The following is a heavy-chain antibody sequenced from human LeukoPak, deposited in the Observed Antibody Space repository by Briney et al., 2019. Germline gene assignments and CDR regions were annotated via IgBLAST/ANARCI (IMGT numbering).Heavy chain of an antibody. V-gene: IGHV1-8*01. CDR1: GYTFTSYD. CDR2: MNPNSGNT. J-gene: IGHJ3*02. Sequence: VASVKVSCKASGYTFTSYDINWVRQATGQGLEWMGWMNPNSGNTGYAQKFQGRVTMTRNTSISTAYMELSSLRSGDTAVYYCARDLVGAAAFDAFDIWGQGTMVTVSS. D-gene: IGHD1-26*01. CDR3: ARDLVGAAAFDAFDI.